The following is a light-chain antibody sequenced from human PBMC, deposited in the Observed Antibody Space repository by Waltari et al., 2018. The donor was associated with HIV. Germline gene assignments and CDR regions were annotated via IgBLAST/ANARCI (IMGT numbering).Light chain of an antibody. J-gene: IGLJ1*01. CDR2: EVT. CDR1: RSNVGEGDV. Sequence: QSALTQPASGSGSPGKGNTTPCTGTRSNVGEGDVDPWYQQHPGEAPKLIIYEVTKRPSGVSNRFSGSKSGNTASLTISGLQAEDEADYYCCSCPRSGIRYVFGTGTKVTVL. V-gene: IGLV2-23*02. CDR3: CSCPRSGIRYV.